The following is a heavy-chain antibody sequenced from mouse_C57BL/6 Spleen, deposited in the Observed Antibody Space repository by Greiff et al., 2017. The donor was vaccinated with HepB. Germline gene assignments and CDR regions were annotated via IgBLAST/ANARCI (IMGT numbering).Heavy chain of an antibody. J-gene: IGHJ4*01. CDR1: GFSLTSYG. Sequence: QVHVKQSGPGLVQPSQSLSITCTVSGFSLTSYGVHWVRQPPGKGLEWLGVIWSGGSTDYNAAFISRLSISKDNSKSQVFFKMNSLQADDTAIYYCAKTGGSSHYYAMDYWGQGTSVTVSS. CDR2: IWSGGST. D-gene: IGHD1-1*01. V-gene: IGHV2-4*01. CDR3: AKTGGSSHYYAMDY.